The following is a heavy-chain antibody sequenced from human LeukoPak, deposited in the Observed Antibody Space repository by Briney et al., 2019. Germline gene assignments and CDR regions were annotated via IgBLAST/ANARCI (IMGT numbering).Heavy chain of an antibody. CDR1: GYTFNGFY. CDR3: ARKGLSDYYGSGSYYYYYYGMDV. CDR2: INPNSGGT. J-gene: IGHJ6*02. Sequence: ASVKVSCKASGYTFNGFYLHWVRQAPGQGLEWMGWINPNSGGTNYAQKFQGRVTMTRDTSISTAYMELSSLRSEDTAVYYCARKGLSDYYGSGSYYYYYYGMDVWGQGTTVTVSS. V-gene: IGHV1-2*02. D-gene: IGHD3-10*01.